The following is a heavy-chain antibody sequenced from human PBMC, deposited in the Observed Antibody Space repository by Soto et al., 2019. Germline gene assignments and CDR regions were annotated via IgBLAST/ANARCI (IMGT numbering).Heavy chain of an antibody. Sequence: GGSLRLSCAASGFTFSSYAMHWVRQAPGKGLEWVSYISSSSSTIYYADSVKGRFTISRDNAKNSLYLQMNSLRDEDTAVYYCARADYPNYYYYGMDVWGQGTTVTVSS. CDR2: ISSSSSTI. V-gene: IGHV3-48*02. CDR1: GFTFSSYA. D-gene: IGHD4-17*01. CDR3: ARADYPNYYYYGMDV. J-gene: IGHJ6*02.